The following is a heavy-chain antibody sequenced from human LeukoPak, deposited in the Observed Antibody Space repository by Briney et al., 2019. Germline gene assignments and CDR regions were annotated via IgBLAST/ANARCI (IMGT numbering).Heavy chain of an antibody. V-gene: IGHV3-7*01. CDR3: VRRRYCSSTSCYQNWFDP. Sequence: GRSLRLSCAASGFTFSSYWMSWVRQAPGKGLEWVANIKQDGSEKYYVDSVKGRFTISRGNAKNSLYLQMNSLRAEDTAVYYCVRRRYCSSTSCYQNWFDPWGQGTLVTVSS. D-gene: IGHD2-2*01. CDR2: IKQDGSEK. CDR1: GFTFSSYW. J-gene: IGHJ5*02.